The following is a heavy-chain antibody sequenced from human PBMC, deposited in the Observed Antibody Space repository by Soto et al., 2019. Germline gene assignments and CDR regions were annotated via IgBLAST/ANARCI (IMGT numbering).Heavy chain of an antibody. CDR3: AREGGLAYCGGDCLYNWFDP. J-gene: IGHJ5*02. CDR2: RSYSGST. Sequence: SETLSLTCTVAGGSISSGDYYWSWVRQHPGKGLEWIGYRSYSGSTYYNPSLKSRVTIVVDTSRNQFSLRLSSVTAADTAVYYCAREGGLAYCGGDCLYNWFDPWGQGTLVTVSS. CDR1: GGSISSGDYY. D-gene: IGHD2-21*02. V-gene: IGHV4-31*03.